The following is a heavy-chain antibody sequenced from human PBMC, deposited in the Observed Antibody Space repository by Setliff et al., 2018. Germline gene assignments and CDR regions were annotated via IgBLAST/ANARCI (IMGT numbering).Heavy chain of an antibody. J-gene: IGHJ4*02. CDR2: ISYGENT. CDR3: ARSPSSGAYWNPRPFYSDY. CDR1: GVSISANHY. D-gene: IGHD1-26*01. V-gene: IGHV4-39*01. Sequence: PSETLSLTCTVSGVSISANHYWGWIRQPPGKGLEWIGSISYGENTYYNPSLNSRVTISADTSKNQFSVRLNSVTAADTALYYCARSPSSGAYWNPRPFYSDYWARGTLVTVSS.